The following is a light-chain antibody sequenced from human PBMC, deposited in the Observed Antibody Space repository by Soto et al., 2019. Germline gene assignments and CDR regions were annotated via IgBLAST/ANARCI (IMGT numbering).Light chain of an antibody. Sequence: QSVLTQPASVSGSPGQSITISCTGSSSDVGGHNYVSWFQQYPDKAPKLIIFEVSRRPSGVSNRFSGSKSGNTASLTISGLQAEDEANYYCSSYRTGDNYLFGDGTKLTVL. V-gene: IGLV2-14*01. CDR1: SSDVGGHNY. CDR3: SSYRTGDNYL. J-gene: IGLJ1*01. CDR2: EVS.